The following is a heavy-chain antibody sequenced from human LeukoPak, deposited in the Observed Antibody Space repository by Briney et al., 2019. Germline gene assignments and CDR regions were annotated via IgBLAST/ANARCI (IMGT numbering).Heavy chain of an antibody. D-gene: IGHD4-23*01. CDR3: ARDHYGVNSVDY. CDR2: IKSDGSST. V-gene: IGHV3-74*01. Sequence: GGSLRLSCAASGFTFSRYWMHWVRQAPGKGLVWVSRIKSDGSSTNYADSVKGRFTISRDNAKNTLYLQMNSLRAEDTAVYYCARDHYGVNSVDYWGQGILVTVSS. J-gene: IGHJ4*02. CDR1: GFTFSRYW.